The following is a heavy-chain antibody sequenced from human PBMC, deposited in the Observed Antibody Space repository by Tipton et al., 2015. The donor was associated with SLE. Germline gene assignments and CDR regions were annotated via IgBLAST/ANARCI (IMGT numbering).Heavy chain of an antibody. V-gene: IGHV4-34*01. Sequence: TLSLTCAVYGGSFSGYYWSWIRQPPGKGLEWIGEINHSGSTNYNPSLKSRVTISVDTSKNQFSLKLSSVTAADTAVYYCARSYRSSWYGDWFDPWGQGTLVTVSS. J-gene: IGHJ5*02. CDR2: INHSGST. CDR1: GGSFSGYY. D-gene: IGHD6-13*01. CDR3: ARSYRSSWYGDWFDP.